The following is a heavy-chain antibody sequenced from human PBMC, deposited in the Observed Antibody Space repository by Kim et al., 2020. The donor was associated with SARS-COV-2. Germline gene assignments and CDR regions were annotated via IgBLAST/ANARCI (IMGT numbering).Heavy chain of an antibody. V-gene: IGHV3-21*01. CDR1: GFTFSSYS. D-gene: IGHD4-17*01. CDR2: ISSSSSYI. CDR3: ARDGYGDSPRRDAFDI. J-gene: IGHJ3*02. Sequence: GGSLRLSCAASGFTFSSYSMNWVRQAPGKGLEWVSSISSSSSYIYYADSVKGRFTISRDNAKNSLYLQMNSLRAEDTAVYYCARDGYGDSPRRDAFDIWGQGTKVTVSS.